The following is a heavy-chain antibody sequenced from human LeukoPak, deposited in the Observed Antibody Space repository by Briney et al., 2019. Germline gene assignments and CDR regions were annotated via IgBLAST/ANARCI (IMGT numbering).Heavy chain of an antibody. V-gene: IGHV1-8*03. Sequence: GASVKVSCKASGYTLTSYDINWVRQATGQGLEWMGWMNPNSGSTGYAQKFQGRVTITRNTSISTAYMELSGLRSEDTAVYYCARGRSTGYPYCFEYWGQGTLVTVSS. CDR2: MNPNSGST. CDR3: ARGRSTGYPYCFEY. D-gene: IGHD5-12*01. CDR1: GYTLTSYD. J-gene: IGHJ4*02.